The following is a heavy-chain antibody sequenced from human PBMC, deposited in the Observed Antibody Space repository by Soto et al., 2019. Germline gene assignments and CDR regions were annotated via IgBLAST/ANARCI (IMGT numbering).Heavy chain of an antibody. CDR2: IGSGGDT. CDR1: GFTLSSYD. Sequence: EVQLVESGGGLVQPGGSLRLSCAASGFTLSSYDIHWVRQATGEGLAWVSGIGSGGDTHYADSVKGRFIISREDGKNSLYLQMNSVRVGDTAVYYCTRKTPPTGMEVWGQGATVTVSS. CDR3: TRKTPPTGMEV. V-gene: IGHV3-13*01. J-gene: IGHJ6*02. D-gene: IGHD3-9*01.